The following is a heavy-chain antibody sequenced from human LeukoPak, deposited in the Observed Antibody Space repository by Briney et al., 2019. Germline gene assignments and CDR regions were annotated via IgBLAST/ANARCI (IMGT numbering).Heavy chain of an antibody. J-gene: IGHJ4*02. CDR1: GFTFSTYG. V-gene: IGHV3-33*01. CDR3: AGTAAGTLG. CDR2: IWYDGSNK. Sequence: GGSLRLSCAASGFTFSTYGMHWVRQAPGKGLEWVAVIWYDGSNKYYADSVKGRFTISRDNSKNTPYLQMNSLRAEDTAVYYCAGTAAGTLGWGQGTLVTVSS. D-gene: IGHD6-13*01.